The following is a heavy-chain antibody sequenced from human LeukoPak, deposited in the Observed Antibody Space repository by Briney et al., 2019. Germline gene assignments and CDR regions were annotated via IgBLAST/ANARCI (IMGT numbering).Heavy chain of an antibody. CDR1: GYTFTSYA. CDR3: ARPSSGWYSEYFQH. J-gene: IGHJ1*01. CDR2: INAGNGNT. Sequence: ASVKVSCKASGYTFTSYAMHWVRQAPGQRLEWMGWINAGNGNTKYSQKFQGRVTITRDTSASTAYMELSSLRSEDTAVYYCARPSSGWYSEYFQHWGQGTLVTVSS. V-gene: IGHV1-3*01. D-gene: IGHD6-19*01.